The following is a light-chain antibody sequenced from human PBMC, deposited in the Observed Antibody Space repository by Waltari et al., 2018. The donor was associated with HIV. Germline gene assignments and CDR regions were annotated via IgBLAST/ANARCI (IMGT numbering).Light chain of an antibody. J-gene: IGLJ2*01. Sequence: YELTQTPSVSVSPGQTARITCFGDGLPHQNAFWDQQKTGQAPVLLIYKDSERPSGIPERFSASSSGTTITLTISGVQAEDEGDYYCQSADSSRNYVLFGGGTKLTVL. CDR2: KDS. CDR3: QSADSSRNYVL. CDR1: GLPHQN. V-gene: IGLV3-25*03.